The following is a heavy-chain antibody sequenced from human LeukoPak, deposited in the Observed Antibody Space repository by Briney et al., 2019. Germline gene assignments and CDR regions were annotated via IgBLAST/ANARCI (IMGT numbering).Heavy chain of an antibody. V-gene: IGHV1-69*13. D-gene: IGHD1-26*01. CDR3: ARKNSGSFGTWFDP. CDR2: IIPIFGTA. J-gene: IGHJ5*02. Sequence: PVASVKVSCKASGGTFSSYAISWVRQAPGQGLEWMGGIIPIFGTANYAQKFQGRVTITADESTSTAYMELSSLRSEDTAVYYCARKNSGSFGTWFDPWGEGTLVTVSS. CDR1: GGTFSSYA.